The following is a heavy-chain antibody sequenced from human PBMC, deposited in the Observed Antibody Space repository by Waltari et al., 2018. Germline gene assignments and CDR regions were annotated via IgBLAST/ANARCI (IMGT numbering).Heavy chain of an antibody. Sequence: QVQLQESGPGLVKPSQTLSLTCTVSGGSISSGSYYWSLIRPPAGKGLEWIGRIYTSGSDNYNPSLKSRVTISVDTSKNQFSLKLSSVTAADTAVYYCARGGLEMATEDAFDIWGQGTMVTVSS. CDR1: GGSISSGSYY. D-gene: IGHD5-12*01. CDR3: ARGGLEMATEDAFDI. CDR2: IYTSGSD. V-gene: IGHV4-61*02. J-gene: IGHJ3*02.